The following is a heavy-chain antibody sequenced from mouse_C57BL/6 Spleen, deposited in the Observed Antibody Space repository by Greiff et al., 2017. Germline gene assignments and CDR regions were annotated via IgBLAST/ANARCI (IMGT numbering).Heavy chain of an antibody. D-gene: IGHD1-1*01. CDR2: ISSGSSTI. J-gene: IGHJ1*03. Sequence: EVKLEESGGGLVKPGGSLKLSCAASGFTFSDYGMHWVRQAPEKGLEWVAYISSGSSTIYYADTMKGRFTISRDNAKNTLFLQMTSLRSEDTAMYYCARQGYGSSYWYFDVWGTGTTVTVSS. V-gene: IGHV5-17*01. CDR3: ARQGYGSSYWYFDV. CDR1: GFTFSDYG.